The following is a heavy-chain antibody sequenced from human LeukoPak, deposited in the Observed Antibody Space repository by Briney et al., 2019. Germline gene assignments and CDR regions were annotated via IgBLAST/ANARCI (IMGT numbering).Heavy chain of an antibody. CDR3: ARAAYDSNWFDP. J-gene: IGHJ5*02. CDR1: GYIFTGYY. CDR2: INSNSGGT. Sequence: AASVKVSCKASGYIFTGYYMHWVRQAPGQGLEWMGWINSNSGGTNYAQKFQGRVTMTRDTSISTAYMELSRLRSDDTAVYYCARAAYDSNWFDPWGQGTLVTVSS. V-gene: IGHV1-2*02. D-gene: IGHD2-21*01.